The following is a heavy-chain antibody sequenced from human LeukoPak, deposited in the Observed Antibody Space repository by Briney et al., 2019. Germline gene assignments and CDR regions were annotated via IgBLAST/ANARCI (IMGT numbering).Heavy chain of an antibody. J-gene: IGHJ4*02. CDR2: IRSKANSYAT. D-gene: IGHD1-26*01. CDR3: TRHVVGAIREDY. CDR1: GFIFSDST. Sequence: PGGSLRLSCAASGFIFSDSTMHWVRQASGKGLEWVGRIRSKANSYATTYAASVRGRFTISRNDSKNTAYLQMNSLKTEDTAVYYCTRHVVGAIREDYWGQGTLVTVSS. V-gene: IGHV3-73*01.